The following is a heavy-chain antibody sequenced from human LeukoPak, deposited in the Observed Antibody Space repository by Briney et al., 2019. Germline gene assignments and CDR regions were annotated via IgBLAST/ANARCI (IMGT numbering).Heavy chain of an antibody. D-gene: IGHD2-2*03. J-gene: IGHJ4*02. CDR3: ASQFGYCSSTSCGVEIDY. V-gene: IGHV1-3*01. CDR1: GYTFTSYA. Sequence: ASVKVSCKAAGYTFTSYAMPWVRQAPGQRLEWMGWINAGNGNTKYSQKFQGRVTITRDTSASTAYMELSSLRSEDTAVYYCASQFGYCSSTSCGVEIDYWGQGTLVTVSS. CDR2: INAGNGNT.